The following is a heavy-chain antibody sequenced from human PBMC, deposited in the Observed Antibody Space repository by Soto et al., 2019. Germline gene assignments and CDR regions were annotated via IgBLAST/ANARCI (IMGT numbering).Heavy chain of an antibody. J-gene: IGHJ6*03. CDR2: IYYSGST. V-gene: IGHV4-31*03. CDR3: ARDCGYSDADV. D-gene: IGHD2-2*03. CDR1: GGSISSGGYY. Sequence: PSETLSLTCTVSGGSISSGGYYWSWIRQHPGKGLECVGYIYYSGSTYYNPSLKSRVTISVDTSKNQFSLKLSSVTAADTAVYYCARDCGYSDADVWGKGTTVTVSS.